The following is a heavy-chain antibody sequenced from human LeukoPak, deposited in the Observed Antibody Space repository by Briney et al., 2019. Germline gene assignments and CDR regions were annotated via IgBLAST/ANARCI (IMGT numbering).Heavy chain of an antibody. D-gene: IGHD5-24*01. J-gene: IGHJ4*02. CDR1: GGTFSSYA. CDR3: AGGYNRNPYYYFDY. Sequence: GASVTVSCTASGGTFSSYAISWVRQAPGQGLEWMGGIIPIFGTANYAQKFQGRVTITADESTSTAYMELSSLRSEDTAVYYCAGGYNRNPYYYFDYWGQGTLVTVSS. V-gene: IGHV1-69*01. CDR2: IIPIFGTA.